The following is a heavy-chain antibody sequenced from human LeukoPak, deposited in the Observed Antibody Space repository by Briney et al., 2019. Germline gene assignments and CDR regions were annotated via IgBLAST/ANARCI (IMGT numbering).Heavy chain of an antibody. V-gene: IGHV3-23*01. CDR3: LCSSTPGGYYYYGMDV. CDR1: GFTFSNYA. Sequence: GSLRLSCAASGFTFSNYAMSWVRQAPGKGLEWVSFISSSGGSTYYADSVKGRFTISRDNFKNTLYLQMNSLRAEDTAVYYCLCSSTPGGYYYYGMDVWGQGTTVTVSS. D-gene: IGHD2-2*01. J-gene: IGHJ6*02. CDR2: ISSSGGST.